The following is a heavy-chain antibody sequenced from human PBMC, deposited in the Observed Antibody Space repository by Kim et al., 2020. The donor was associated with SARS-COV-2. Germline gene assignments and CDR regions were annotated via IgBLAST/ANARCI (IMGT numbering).Heavy chain of an antibody. CDR2: ISGSGGST. D-gene: IGHD3-22*01. Sequence: GGSLRLSCAASGFTFSSYAMSWVRQSPGKGLEWVSAISGSGGSTYYADSVKGRFTISRDNSKNTLYLQMNSLRAEDTAVYYCAKSPRGSYYDSSGYYHYWGQGTLVTVSS. J-gene: IGHJ4*02. CDR1: GFTFSSYA. V-gene: IGHV3-23*01. CDR3: AKSPRGSYYDSSGYYHY.